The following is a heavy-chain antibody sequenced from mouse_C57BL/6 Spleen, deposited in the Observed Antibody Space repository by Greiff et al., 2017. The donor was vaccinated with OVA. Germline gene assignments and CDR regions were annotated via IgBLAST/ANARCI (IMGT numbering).Heavy chain of an antibody. J-gene: IGHJ2*01. D-gene: IGHD1-1*01. CDR2: IYPRDGST. V-gene: IGHV1-85*01. Sequence: VQLQQSGPELVKPGASVKLSCKASGYTFTSYDINWVKQRPGQGLEWIGWIYPRDGSTKYNEKFKGKATFTVDTSSSTAYMELHSLTSEDSAVYFCARSARLLREPPYFDYWGQGTTLTVSS. CDR1: GYTFTSYD. CDR3: ARSARLLREPPYFDY.